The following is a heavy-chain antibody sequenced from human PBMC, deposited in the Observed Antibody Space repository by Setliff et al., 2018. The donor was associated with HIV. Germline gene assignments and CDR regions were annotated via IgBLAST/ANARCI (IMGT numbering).Heavy chain of an antibody. J-gene: IGHJ4*02. Sequence: PSETLSLTCTVSYGSISGHYWTWIRQPPGKGLEWIGYTHHSGGTQYNPSLMSRLTMSVDSSKNQFSLKLSSVTAADTAVYYCARGQLYCTNGVCYTCYYRIWGQGTLVTVSS. V-gene: IGHV4-59*11. CDR1: YGSISGHY. CDR3: ARGQLYCTNGVCYTCYYRI. D-gene: IGHD2-8*01. CDR2: THHSGGT.